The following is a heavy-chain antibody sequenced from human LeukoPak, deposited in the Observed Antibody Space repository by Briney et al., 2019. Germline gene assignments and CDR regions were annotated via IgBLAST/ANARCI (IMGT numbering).Heavy chain of an antibody. Sequence: SKTLSLTCTVSGGSISSYYWSWIRQPPGRGLEWIGYIYHSGSTNYNPSLKSRVTISVDTSKNQFSLKLSSVTAADTAVYYCASSKKYSSSWYYFDYWGQGTLVTVSS. CDR3: ASSKKYSSSWYYFDY. J-gene: IGHJ4*02. V-gene: IGHV4-59*01. D-gene: IGHD6-13*01. CDR1: GGSISSYY. CDR2: IYHSGST.